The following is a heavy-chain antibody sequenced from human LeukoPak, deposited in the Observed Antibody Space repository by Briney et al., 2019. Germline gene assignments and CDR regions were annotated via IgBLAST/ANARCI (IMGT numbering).Heavy chain of an antibody. D-gene: IGHD4-11*01. CDR1: GFTFSSYA. CDR3: AKDLYSNYGPADY. CDR2: INGGGVNT. J-gene: IGHJ4*02. V-gene: IGHV3-23*01. Sequence: GGSLRLSCAASGFTFSSYAMSWVRQAPGEGLEWVSTINGGGVNTHYADSVGGRFTISRDNSKNTLFLQMNSLRDEDTAVYYCAKDLYSNYGPADYWGQGNLVTVSS.